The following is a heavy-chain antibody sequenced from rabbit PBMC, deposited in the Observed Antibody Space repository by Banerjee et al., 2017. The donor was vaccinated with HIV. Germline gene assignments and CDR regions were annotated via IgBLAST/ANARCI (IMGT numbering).Heavy chain of an antibody. J-gene: IGHJ3*01. CDR2: INTSSGNT. Sequence: GFSFSNKYVMCWVRQAPGKGLEWIACINTSSGNTVYATWAKGRFTISRTSSTTVALQMTSLTAADTATYFCARDRDGDAGYGSLALWGQGTLVTVS. D-gene: IGHD7-1*01. V-gene: IGHV1S40*01. CDR3: ARDRDGDAGYGSLAL. CDR1: GFSFSNKYV.